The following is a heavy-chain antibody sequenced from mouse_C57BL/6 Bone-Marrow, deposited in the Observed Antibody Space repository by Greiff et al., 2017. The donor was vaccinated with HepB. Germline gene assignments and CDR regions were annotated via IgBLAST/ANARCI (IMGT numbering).Heavy chain of an antibody. V-gene: IGHV1-62-2*01. D-gene: IGHD2-12*01. CDR2: FYPGSGSI. CDR3: AKHCYSNWYVDI. J-gene: IGHJ1*03. CDR1: GYTFTAYP. Sequence: QVQLQQSGAELVKPGASVKLSCKASGYTFTAYPIHWVKQRSGQGLEWSGWFYPGSGSIKYIEKFKDKATLTADKSSSTVYMELSRVTSEDSTVYFGAKHCYSNWYVDIWGTGATVTVS.